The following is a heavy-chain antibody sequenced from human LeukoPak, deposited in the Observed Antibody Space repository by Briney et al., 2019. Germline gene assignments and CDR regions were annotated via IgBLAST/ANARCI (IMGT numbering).Heavy chain of an antibody. Sequence: GGSLRLSCAASGFTFSNAWMSWVRQAPGKGLEWVGRIKSKTDGWTTDYAAPVKGRFTISRDDSKNTLYLQMNSLKTEDTAVYYCTTRRYGDYPYYFDYWGQGTLVTVSS. CDR2: IKSKTDGWTT. D-gene: IGHD4-17*01. J-gene: IGHJ4*02. CDR3: TTRRYGDYPYYFDY. CDR1: GFTFSNAW. V-gene: IGHV3-15*01.